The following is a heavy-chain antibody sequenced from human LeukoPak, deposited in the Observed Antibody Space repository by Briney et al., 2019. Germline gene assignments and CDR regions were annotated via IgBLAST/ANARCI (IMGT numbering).Heavy chain of an antibody. D-gene: IGHD1-26*01. CDR3: ARHEIGSKRFPD. CDR2: IFSGST. V-gene: IGHV4-39*01. J-gene: IGHJ4*02. CDR1: GGSISSSSDY. Sequence: PSETLSLTCTVSGGSISSSSDYWGRIRQPPGKGLEWFGSIFSGSTYYNSSIESRVTISVDTSKKQFSQKLNSVTAADTAVYYCARHEIGSKRFPDWGQGTLVTVSS.